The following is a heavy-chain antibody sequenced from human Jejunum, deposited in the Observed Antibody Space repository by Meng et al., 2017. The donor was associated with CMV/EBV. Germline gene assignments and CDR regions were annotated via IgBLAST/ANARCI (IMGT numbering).Heavy chain of an antibody. J-gene: IGHJ4*02. Sequence: QVQLVQSGVEVKTPGDSVTVSCKASGYSFTNYGITWIRQAPGQGLEYMGWISPYNGDTNYGQNFQGRMTMATDTSTTTAYMELRSLRSDDTALYYCTKDGLQYTEGCSYWGQGTLVTVSS. CDR1: GYSFTNYG. D-gene: IGHD2-2*02. CDR2: ISPYNGDT. V-gene: IGHV1-18*01. CDR3: TKDGLQYTEGCSY.